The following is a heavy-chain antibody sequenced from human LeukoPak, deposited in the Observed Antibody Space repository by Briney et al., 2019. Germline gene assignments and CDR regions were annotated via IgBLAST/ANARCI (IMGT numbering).Heavy chain of an antibody. CDR2: IYPGDSDT. D-gene: IGHD1-20*01. J-gene: IGHJ3*02. Sequence: GESLQISCQGSGYSFTNYWVGWVRQMPGKGLEWMGIIYPGDSDTRYSPSFQGQVTISADKSISTAYLQWSSLKASDTAMYHCATRITASAAFDMWGQGTMVTVSS. CDR1: GYSFTNYW. CDR3: ATRITASAAFDM. V-gene: IGHV5-51*01.